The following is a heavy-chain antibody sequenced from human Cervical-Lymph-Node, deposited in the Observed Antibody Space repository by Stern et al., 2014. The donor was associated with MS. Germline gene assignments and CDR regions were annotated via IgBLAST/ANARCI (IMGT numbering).Heavy chain of an antibody. CDR2: ISSRSSYI. Sequence: EVQLVESGGGLVKPGGSLRLSCAASGFTFSSYSMNWVRQAPGKGLEWVSSISSRSSYIYYADSVKGRFTISRDNAKNSLYLQMNSLRAEDTAVYYCARGSEFFDYWGQGTLVTVSS. V-gene: IGHV3-21*01. CDR1: GFTFSSYS. D-gene: IGHD3-10*01. J-gene: IGHJ4*02. CDR3: ARGSEFFDY.